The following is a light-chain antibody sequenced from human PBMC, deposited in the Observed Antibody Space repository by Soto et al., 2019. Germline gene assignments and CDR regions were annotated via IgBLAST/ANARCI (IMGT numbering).Light chain of an antibody. J-gene: IGKJ4*01. CDR2: GAS. V-gene: IGKV1-16*02. CDR3: QQYHSYPVT. Sequence: DIQMTQSPSSLSASVGDTVTITCRASQGISNFLGWFQQKPGKAPTSLIYGASSLQSGVPSKFSGSGSDTEFTLTISSLQPEDSASYFCQQYHSYPVTFGGGTKVEIK. CDR1: QGISNF.